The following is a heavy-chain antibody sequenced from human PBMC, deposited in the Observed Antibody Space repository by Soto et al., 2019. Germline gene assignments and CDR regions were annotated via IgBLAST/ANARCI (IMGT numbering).Heavy chain of an antibody. CDR3: ARGLGGRMDD. V-gene: IGHV1-69*08. J-gene: IGHJ6*02. CDR1: GTIFSSYT. Sequence: QVKLVQSGAEVKKPGSSVRVSCKASGTIFSSYTISWVRQAPGQGLEWMGRIIPILGETNSAQKFQGRVTLTADKSTNTAYMELNSLRLEDTALYYCARGLGGRMDDWGQGTTVTVSS. D-gene: IGHD3-16*01. CDR2: IIPILGET.